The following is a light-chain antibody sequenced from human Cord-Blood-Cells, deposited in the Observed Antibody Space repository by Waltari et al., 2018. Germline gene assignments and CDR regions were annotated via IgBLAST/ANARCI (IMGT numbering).Light chain of an antibody. Sequence: SYELTHPSLVSVSPGQTARTTFSGDVLAKTYARWFQQKPGQAPVLVIYKDSERPSGIPERFSGSSSGTTVTLTISGAQVEEEADYYCYSAADNNWVFGGGTKLTVL. J-gene: IGLJ3*02. CDR2: KDS. V-gene: IGLV3-27*01. CDR3: YSAADNNWV. CDR1: VLAKTY.